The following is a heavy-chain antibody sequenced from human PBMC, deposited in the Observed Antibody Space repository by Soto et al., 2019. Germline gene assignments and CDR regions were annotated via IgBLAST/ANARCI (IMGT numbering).Heavy chain of an antibody. V-gene: IGHV2-5*02. CDR1: GFSLTTSGAG. J-gene: IGHJ4*02. CDR3: AHRVLRTVFGLVTTTAIYFDF. D-gene: IGHD3-3*01. CDR2: IYWDDDK. Sequence: QITLKESGPTVVKPTETLTLTCTFSGFSLTTSGAGVGWVRQSPGKAPEWLALIYWDDDKRYSTSLNSRLIITKDTSKNQVVLTMANVDPADTATYYCAHRVLRTVFGLVTTTAIYFDFWGPGTPVVVSS.